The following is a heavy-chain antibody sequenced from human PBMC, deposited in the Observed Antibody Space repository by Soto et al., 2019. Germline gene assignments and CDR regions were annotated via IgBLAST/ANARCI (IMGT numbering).Heavy chain of an antibody. D-gene: IGHD2-15*01. J-gene: IGHJ5*02. CDR1: GFTFSCYA. CDR2: ISGSGGST. Sequence: GGSLRLSCAASGFTFSCYAMSWVRPAPWKGLEWVSAISGSGGSTYDADSVKGPSTIARDNSKNTLYLQMNSLRAEDTAVYYCAKDKEDIVVVVAATVLDPWGQGTLVTVSS. CDR3: AKDKEDIVVVVAATVLDP. V-gene: IGHV3-23*01.